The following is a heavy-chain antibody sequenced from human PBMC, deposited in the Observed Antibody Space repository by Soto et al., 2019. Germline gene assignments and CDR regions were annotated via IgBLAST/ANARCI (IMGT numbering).Heavy chain of an antibody. CDR1: GGSISSYY. D-gene: IGHD2-2*01. Sequence: SETLSLTCTVSGGSISSYYWSWIRQPPGKGLEWIGYIYYSGSTNYNPSLKSRVTISVDTSKNQFSLKLSSVTAADTAVYYCARLGYCSSTSCYHSGGAFDYWGQGTLVTVSS. CDR3: ARLGYCSSTSCYHSGGAFDY. J-gene: IGHJ4*02. V-gene: IGHV4-59*08. CDR2: IYYSGST.